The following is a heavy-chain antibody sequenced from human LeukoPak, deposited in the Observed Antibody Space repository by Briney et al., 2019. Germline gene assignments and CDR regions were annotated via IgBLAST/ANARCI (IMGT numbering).Heavy chain of an antibody. J-gene: IGHJ4*02. CDR3: ARGHPYYYDSSGYRKNFDY. Sequence: SETLPLTCAVYGGAFSGYFWRWIRQPPGKGLEWNGEINYSGSTNYNPSLKSRVTISVDTSKNQFSLKLSSVTAADTAVYYCARGHPYYYDSSGYRKNFDYWGQGTLVTVSS. V-gene: IGHV4-34*01. D-gene: IGHD3-22*01. CDR2: INYSGST. CDR1: GGAFSGYF.